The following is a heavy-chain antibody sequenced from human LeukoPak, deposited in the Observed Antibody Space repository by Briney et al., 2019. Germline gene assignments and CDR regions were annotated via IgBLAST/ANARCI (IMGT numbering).Heavy chain of an antibody. V-gene: IGHV4-34*01. J-gene: IGHJ3*02. CDR1: GGSFSGYY. D-gene: IGHD3-16*01. CDR3: ARHGSFGGAISAFDI. Sequence: PSETLSLTCAVYGGSFSGYYWSWIRQPPGKGLEWIGKINHSGNTNYNPSLKSRVTISLHTSKNQFSLKLSSVTAADTAVYYCARHGSFGGAISAFDIWGQGTMVTVSS. CDR2: INHSGNT.